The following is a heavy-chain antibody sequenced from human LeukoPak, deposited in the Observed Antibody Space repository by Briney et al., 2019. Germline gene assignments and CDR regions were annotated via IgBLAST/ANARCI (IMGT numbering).Heavy chain of an antibody. V-gene: IGHV1-2*02. J-gene: IGHJ6*03. CDR1: GYTFTGYY. CDR3: ARDASYCSSTSCYYYYYMDV. Sequence: ASVKVSCKASGYTFTGYYMHWVRQAPGQGLEWMGWINPNSGGTNYAQKFQGRVTMTRDTSISTAYMELSRLRSDDTAVYYCARDASYCSSTSCYYYYYMDVWGKGTTVTVSS. D-gene: IGHD2-2*01. CDR2: INPNSGGT.